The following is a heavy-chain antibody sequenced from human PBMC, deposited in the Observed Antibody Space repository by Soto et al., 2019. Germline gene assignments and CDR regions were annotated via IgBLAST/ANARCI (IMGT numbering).Heavy chain of an antibody. D-gene: IGHD1-20*01. V-gene: IGHV5-51*01. J-gene: IGHJ4*02. CDR2: IYPGDSDT. Sequence: PGESLKISCEGSGYKFTTFWIGWVRQMPGKGLEWMGIIYPGDSDTRYSPSFQGQVTISADESSGTAYLQWSSLKASDTAMYYCARVDGIRGFYFDFWGXGTLVIVSS. CDR3: ARVDGIRGFYFDF. CDR1: GYKFTTFW.